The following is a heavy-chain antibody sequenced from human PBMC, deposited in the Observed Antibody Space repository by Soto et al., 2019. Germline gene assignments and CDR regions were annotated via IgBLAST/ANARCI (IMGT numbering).Heavy chain of an antibody. CDR1: GGSVSSGSYY. V-gene: IGHV4-61*01. J-gene: IGHJ5*02. Sequence: SETLSLTCTVSGGSVSSGSYYWSWIRQPPGKGLEWIGYIYYSGSTNYNPSLKSRVTISVDTSKNQFSLKLSSVTAADTAVYYCARERRGGYYDILTGYSGWFVPWGQGTMVTVST. CDR2: IYYSGST. CDR3: ARERRGGYYDILTGYSGWFVP. D-gene: IGHD3-9*01.